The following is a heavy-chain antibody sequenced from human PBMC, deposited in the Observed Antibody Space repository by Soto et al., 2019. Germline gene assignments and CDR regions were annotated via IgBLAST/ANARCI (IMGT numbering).Heavy chain of an antibody. CDR2: IVPIFETL. Sequence: QVQLVQAGAEVKKPGSSVKVSCKASGATFSGYAINWVRQAPGQGLEWLRRIVPIFETLNYAERFQGRVAMTAEESTTTVYMEITNLTHEDKDVYYCVVMGNVAVSNPRSFDYWGQGTQVTVS. CDR3: VVMGNVAVSNPRSFDY. V-gene: IGHV1-69*18. D-gene: IGHD6-19*01. CDR1: GATFSGYA. J-gene: IGHJ4*02.